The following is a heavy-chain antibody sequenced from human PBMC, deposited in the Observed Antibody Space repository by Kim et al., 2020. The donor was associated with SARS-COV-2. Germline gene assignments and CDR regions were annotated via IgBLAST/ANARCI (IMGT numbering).Heavy chain of an antibody. J-gene: IGHJ6*02. CDR1: GGSFSGYY. V-gene: IGHV4-34*01. Sequence: SETLSLTCAVYGGSFSGYYWSWIRQPPGKGLEWIGEINHSGSTNYNPYRKSRVTITVDTSKNQFPLMLSSVPAADTAVYYCARRPDWGNWYYYGMDVWGQGTTVTVSS. D-gene: IGHD7-27*01. CDR3: ARRPDWGNWYYYGMDV. CDR2: INHSGST.